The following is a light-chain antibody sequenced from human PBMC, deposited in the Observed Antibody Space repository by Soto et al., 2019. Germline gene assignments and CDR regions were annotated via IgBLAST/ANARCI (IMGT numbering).Light chain of an antibody. CDR1: QSLSSY. CDR2: GAS. Sequence: EIVLTQSPGTLSLSRGERATLSCRASQSLSSYLAWYQQKPGQAPRLLIYGASSRATGIPDGFSGSGSGTDFTLTISRLEPEDFAVYYCRQYGSSPSYTFGQGTKLEIK. J-gene: IGKJ2*01. CDR3: RQYGSSPSYT. V-gene: IGKV3-20*01.